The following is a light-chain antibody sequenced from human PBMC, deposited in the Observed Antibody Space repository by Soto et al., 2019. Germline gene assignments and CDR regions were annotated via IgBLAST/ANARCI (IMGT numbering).Light chain of an antibody. CDR2: DAS. CDR1: QSVSSY. J-gene: IGKJ5*01. V-gene: IGKV3-11*01. CDR3: QQRSNLPPIT. Sequence: DIVLTQSPATLSLSPGERATLSCRASQSVSSYLAWYQQKPGQAPRLLIYDASNRATGIPARFSGSGSGTDFTITISSLEPEDFAVYYCQQRSNLPPITFGQETRLEIK.